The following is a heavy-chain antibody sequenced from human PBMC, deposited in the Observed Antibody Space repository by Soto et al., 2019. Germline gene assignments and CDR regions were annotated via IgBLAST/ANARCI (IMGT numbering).Heavy chain of an antibody. V-gene: IGHV3-23*01. D-gene: IGHD3-3*01. CDR2: VSASGGST. CDR1: GFFFSSYA. CDR3: AKDRGDFWSGYYPPVDY. Sequence: GGSLRLSCAASGFFFSSYAMSWVRQAPGKGLEWVSSVSASGGSTYYADSVKGRFTVSRDNSKNTMYPQMDTLRAEDTAVYYCAKDRGDFWSGYYPPVDYWGQGTLVTVSS. J-gene: IGHJ4*02.